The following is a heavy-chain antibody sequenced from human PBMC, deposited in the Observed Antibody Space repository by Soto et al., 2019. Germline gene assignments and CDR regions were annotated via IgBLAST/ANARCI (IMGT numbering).Heavy chain of an antibody. CDR1: GFTVRSFG. D-gene: IGHD6-13*01. V-gene: IGHV3-64D*06. Sequence: GGSLRLSCSGSGFTVRSFGIHWVRQAPGKGLEHVSTLSCNGIGTYYADSVKGRFTFSRDTSKNTLYLQMSSLRTEDTAVDYCVKDMGQAAVGIRYPYGLDVWGLGTTVTVSS. J-gene: IGHJ6*02. CDR3: VKDMGQAAVGIRYPYGLDV. CDR2: LSCNGIGT.